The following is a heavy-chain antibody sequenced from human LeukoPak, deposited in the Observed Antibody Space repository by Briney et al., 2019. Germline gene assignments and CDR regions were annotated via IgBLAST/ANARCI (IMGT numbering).Heavy chain of an antibody. J-gene: IGHJ4*02. CDR3: ARDDGVTPFDY. Sequence: SGGSLRLSCAASGFTFSSYWMHWVRQAPGKGLVWVSLINSDGSITTYADSVKGRFTISRDNAKNTLYLQMNSLRAEDTAVYYCARDDGVTPFDYWGQGTLVTVSS. CDR2: INSDGSIT. V-gene: IGHV3-74*01. CDR1: GFTFSSYW. D-gene: IGHD3-10*01.